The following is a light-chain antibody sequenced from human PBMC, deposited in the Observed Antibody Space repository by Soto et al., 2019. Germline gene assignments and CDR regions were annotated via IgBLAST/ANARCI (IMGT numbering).Light chain of an antibody. CDR1: QSLSSSS. J-gene: IGKJ2*01. CDR3: QHYGSSPPYT. CDR2: GAS. Sequence: EIVLTQSPVTLSLSPGERATLSCGASQSLSSSSLAWYQHKPGLAPRLLVYGASIRAAGIPDRLSGSESGTDFTLTISRLEPEDFAVYYCQHYGSSPPYTFGQGTKLEIK. V-gene: IGKV3D-20*01.